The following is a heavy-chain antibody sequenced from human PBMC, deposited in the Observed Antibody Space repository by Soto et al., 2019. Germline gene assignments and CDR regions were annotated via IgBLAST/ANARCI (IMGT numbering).Heavy chain of an antibody. D-gene: IGHD4-17*01. V-gene: IGHV3-30*18. Sequence: QLVESGGGVVPPGASPRLSCAASGFTFSTFGMHWVRQTPGKGLEWVAVISYDGNNKVYADSVKGRFTISRDNFKNTVDLVMNNLKVDDTAVYYCAKDLQAYGDYDYYCYGLDVWGQGATVSVSS. CDR2: ISYDGNNK. CDR1: GFTFSTFG. J-gene: IGHJ6*02. CDR3: AKDLQAYGDYDYYCYGLDV.